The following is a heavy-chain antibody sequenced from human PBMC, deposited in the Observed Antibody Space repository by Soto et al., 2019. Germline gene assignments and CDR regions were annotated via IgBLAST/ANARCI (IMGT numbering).Heavy chain of an antibody. Sequence: VADGYIGDLGWRWIMKKPGKGLEWIGYIYYSGSTNYNPSLKSRVTISVDTSKNQFSLKLSSVTAADTAVYYCAITFKSIAARHGSDVSDIW. CDR2: IYYSGST. CDR3: AITFKSIAARHGSDVSDI. CDR1: DGYIGDLG. V-gene: IGHV4-59*11. D-gene: IGHD6-6*01. J-gene: IGHJ3*02.